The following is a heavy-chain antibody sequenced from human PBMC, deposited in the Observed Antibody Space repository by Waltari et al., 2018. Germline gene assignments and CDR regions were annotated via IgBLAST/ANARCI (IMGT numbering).Heavy chain of an antibody. J-gene: IGHJ4*02. CDR1: GGSFSGYY. CDR2: INHSGST. D-gene: IGHD6-6*01. Sequence: QVQLQQWGAGLLKPSETLSLTCAVYGGSFSGYYWSWIRQPPGKGLEWIGEINHSGSTNYNPSLKSRVTISVDTSKNQFSLKLSSVTAADTAVYYCARGKQQLVAYFDYWGQGTLVTVSS. V-gene: IGHV4-34*01. CDR3: ARGKQQLVAYFDY.